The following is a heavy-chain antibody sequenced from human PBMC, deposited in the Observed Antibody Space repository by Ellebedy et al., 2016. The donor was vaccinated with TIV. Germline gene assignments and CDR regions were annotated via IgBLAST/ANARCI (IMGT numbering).Heavy chain of an antibody. D-gene: IGHD6-19*01. Sequence: SETLSLTCTVYGGSFSGYYWSWIRQPPGKGLEWIGEINHSGSTNYNPSLKGRVTISVDTSKNQFSLKLSSVTAADTAVYYCARDALIAVAGTDYWGQGTLVTVSS. CDR1: GGSFSGYY. V-gene: IGHV4-34*01. J-gene: IGHJ4*02. CDR3: ARDALIAVAGTDY. CDR2: INHSGST.